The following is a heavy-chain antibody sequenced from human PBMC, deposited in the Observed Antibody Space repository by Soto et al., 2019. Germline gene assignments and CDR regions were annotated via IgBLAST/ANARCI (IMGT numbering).Heavy chain of an antibody. J-gene: IGHJ4*02. CDR3: ATVQEKGTFDC. D-gene: IGHD3-10*01. CDR1: GFTFSKAW. Sequence: EVQLVESGGGLVKPGGALRLSCEGSGFTFSKAWMNWVRQAPGKGPEWVGRIKSITDGGSEEYAAPVKGRFTISRDDSKNTVYLQMNSLKTEATAVYYCATVQEKGTFDCWGQGTLVNVSS. CDR2: IKSITDGGSE. V-gene: IGHV3-15*07.